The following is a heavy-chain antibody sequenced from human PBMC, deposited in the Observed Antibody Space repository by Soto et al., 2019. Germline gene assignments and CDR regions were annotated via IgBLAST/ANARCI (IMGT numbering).Heavy chain of an antibody. CDR1: GYTFTSYY. Sequence: ASVKVSCKASGYTFTSYYMHLVRQAPGQGLEWMGIINPSGGSTSYAQKFQGRVTMTRDTSTSTVYMELSSLRSVDTAVYYCARDKGVRDAFDIWGQGTMVTVSS. CDR3: ARDKGVRDAFDI. J-gene: IGHJ3*02. V-gene: IGHV1-46*03. CDR2: INPSGGST. D-gene: IGHD2-8*01.